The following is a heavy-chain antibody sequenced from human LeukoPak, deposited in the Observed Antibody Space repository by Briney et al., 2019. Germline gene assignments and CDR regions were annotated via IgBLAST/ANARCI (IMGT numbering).Heavy chain of an antibody. CDR2: ISGSGDNT. D-gene: IGHD3-10*01. CDR1: GFTFSSHG. Sequence: GGSLRLSCAASGFTFSSHGMSWVRQAPGKGLEWVSTISGSGDNTYYADSVKGRFTISRDNSKNTLYLQMNSLRAEDTAVYYCARVTYGSGTYGAFDYWGQGTLVTVSS. J-gene: IGHJ4*02. V-gene: IGHV3-23*01. CDR3: ARVTYGSGTYGAFDY.